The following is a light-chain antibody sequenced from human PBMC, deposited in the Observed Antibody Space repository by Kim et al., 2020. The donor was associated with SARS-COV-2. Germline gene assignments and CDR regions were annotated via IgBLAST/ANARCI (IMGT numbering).Light chain of an antibody. CDR1: QSVSRSY. V-gene: IGKV3-20*01. J-gene: IGKJ2*01. CDR3: QQYGSSPPYT. CDR2: GAS. Sequence: PGERATLSCRASQSVSRSYLAWYQQKPGQGPRLLIYGASSRATGIPDRFSGSGSGTDFTLTISRLEPEDFAVYYCQQYGSSPPYTFGQGTKLEI.